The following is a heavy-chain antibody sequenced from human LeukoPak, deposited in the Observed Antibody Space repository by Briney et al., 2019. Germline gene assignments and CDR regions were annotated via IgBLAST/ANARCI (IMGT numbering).Heavy chain of an antibody. CDR2: ISSNGGST. CDR3: VKGGGKQSLLSPFDY. J-gene: IGHJ4*02. D-gene: IGHD1-26*01. Sequence: GSLRLSCSASGFTFSSYAMHWVRQAPGKGLEYVSAISSNGGSTYYADSVKGRFTISRDNSKNTLYLQMSSLRAEDTAVYYCVKGGGKQSLLSPFDYWGQGTLVTVSS. V-gene: IGHV3-64D*09. CDR1: GFTFSSYA.